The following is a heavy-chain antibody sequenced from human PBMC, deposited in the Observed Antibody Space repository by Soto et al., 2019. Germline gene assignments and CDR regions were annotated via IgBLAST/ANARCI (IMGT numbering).Heavy chain of an antibody. D-gene: IGHD2-15*01. Sequence: QVQLVQSGAEVKKPGSSVKVSCRASGGTFSKFVVSWVRQAPGQGLEGMGGIIPLFGTTNYAQKFQGRVTITADKSTTTAYMELSSLRSDDTAVYYCASREGVAGPATYISPGYYFACGGEGTLVTASS. CDR1: GGTFSKFV. CDR3: ASREGVAGPATYISPGYYFAC. CDR2: IIPLFGTT. V-gene: IGHV1-69*06. J-gene: IGHJ4*02.